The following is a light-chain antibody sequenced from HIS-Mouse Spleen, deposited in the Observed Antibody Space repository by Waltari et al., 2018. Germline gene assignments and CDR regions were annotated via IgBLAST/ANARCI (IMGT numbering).Light chain of an antibody. J-gene: IGLJ2*01. CDR2: EGS. CDR3: CSYAGSSTFVV. Sequence: QSALTQPASVSGSPGPSITISCTGTSSDVGSYNLVPCYQQHPGKAPKLMIYEGSKRPSGVSNRFSGSKSGNTASLTISGLQAEDEADYYCCSYAGSSTFVVFGGGTKLTVL. V-gene: IGLV2-23*01. CDR1: SSDVGSYNL.